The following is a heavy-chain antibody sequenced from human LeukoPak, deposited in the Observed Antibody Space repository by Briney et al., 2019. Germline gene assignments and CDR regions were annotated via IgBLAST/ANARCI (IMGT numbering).Heavy chain of an antibody. D-gene: IGHD5-18*01. J-gene: IGHJ4*02. CDR2: IKQDGSEK. Sequence: PGGSLRISCAASGFTFSSYWMSWVRQAPGKGLEWVANIKQDGSEKYYVDSVKGRFTISRDNAKNSLYLQMNSLGAEDTAVYYCAREYSYGYFDYWGQGTLVTVSS. CDR3: AREYSYGYFDY. V-gene: IGHV3-7*01. CDR1: GFTFSSYW.